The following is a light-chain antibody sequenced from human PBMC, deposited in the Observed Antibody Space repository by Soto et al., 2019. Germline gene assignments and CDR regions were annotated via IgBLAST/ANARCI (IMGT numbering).Light chain of an antibody. V-gene: IGLV2-14*01. J-gene: IGLJ1*01. Sequence: QSALTQPASVSGSPGQSITISCTGTSSDIGAYNYVSWYQQHPGKAPKLMIYEVTNRPSGISDRFSASMSGNTASLSISGLLAEDEADYFCSSYSSTVIFVFGTGIKLTVL. CDR3: SSYSSTVIFV. CDR1: SSDIGAYNY. CDR2: EVT.